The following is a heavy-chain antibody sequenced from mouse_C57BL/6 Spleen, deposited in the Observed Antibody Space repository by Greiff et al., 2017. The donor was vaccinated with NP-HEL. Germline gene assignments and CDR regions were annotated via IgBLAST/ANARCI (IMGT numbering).Heavy chain of an antibody. V-gene: IGHV1-26*01. J-gene: IGHJ4*01. D-gene: IGHD1-1*01. CDR3: ARLPIYYYGSRRGYYAMDY. Sequence: VQLQQSGPELVKPGASVKISCKASGYTFTDYYMNWVKQSHGKSLEWIGDINPNNGGTSYNQKFKGKATLTVDKSSSTAYMELRSLTSEDSAVYYCARLPIYYYGSRRGYYAMDYWGQGTSVTVSS. CDR2: INPNNGGT. CDR1: GYTFTDYY.